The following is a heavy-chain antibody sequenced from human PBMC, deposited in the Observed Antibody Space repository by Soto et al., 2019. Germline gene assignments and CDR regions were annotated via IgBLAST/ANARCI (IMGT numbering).Heavy chain of an antibody. CDR1: GGTFTNLA. CDR3: ATARQDGLAWSYCFDY. Sequence: GASVKVSCKASGGTFTNLAINWVRQAPGQGFECMGGLIPIFGTSNSAQKFQARVTISADTSTGTAYLEVSSLRSEDTAIYYCATARQDGLAWSYCFDYWGPGTLVTVSS. J-gene: IGHJ4*02. CDR2: LIPIFGTS. V-gene: IGHV1-69*06. D-gene: IGHD6-6*01.